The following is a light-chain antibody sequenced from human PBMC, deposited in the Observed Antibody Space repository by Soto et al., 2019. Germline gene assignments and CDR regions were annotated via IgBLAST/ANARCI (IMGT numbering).Light chain of an antibody. CDR2: AAS. V-gene: IGKV1-5*01. CDR3: KQYTSYPPT. Sequence: MNWGASQSIGTWLAWYQQKPGKPPNLLIFAASTLESGVPSRFCGSGSGPDFTFASGSVMPDDLPSCSCKQYTSYPPTFGQG. J-gene: IGKJ2*01. CDR1: QSIGTW.